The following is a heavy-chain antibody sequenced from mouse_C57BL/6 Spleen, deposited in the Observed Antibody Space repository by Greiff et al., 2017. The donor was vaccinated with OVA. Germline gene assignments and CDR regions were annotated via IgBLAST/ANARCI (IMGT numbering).Heavy chain of an antibody. CDR1: GFTFSDYG. CDR2: ISSGSSTI. Sequence: EVNVVESGGGLVKPGGSLKLSCAASGFTFSDYGMHWVRQAPEKGLEWVAYISSGSSTIYYADTVKGRFTISRDNAKNTLFLQMTSLRSEDTAMYYCASLYYGPYFDYWGQGATLTVSS. CDR3: ASLYYGPYFDY. V-gene: IGHV5-17*01. J-gene: IGHJ2*01. D-gene: IGHD1-1*01.